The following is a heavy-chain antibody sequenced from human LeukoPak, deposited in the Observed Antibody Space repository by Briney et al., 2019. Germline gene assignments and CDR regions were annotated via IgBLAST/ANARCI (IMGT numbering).Heavy chain of an antibody. CDR1: GYTFTSYY. J-gene: IGHJ4*02. D-gene: IGHD3-16*02. Sequence: ASVKVSCKASGYTFTSYYMHWVRQAPGQGLEWMGIINPSGGSTSYAQKLQGRVTMTRDMSTSTVYMELSSLRSEDTAVYYCARTYYDYFWGNCRYIDYWGQGTLVTVSS. CDR2: INPSGGST. CDR3: ARTYYDYFWGNCRYIDY. V-gene: IGHV1-46*01.